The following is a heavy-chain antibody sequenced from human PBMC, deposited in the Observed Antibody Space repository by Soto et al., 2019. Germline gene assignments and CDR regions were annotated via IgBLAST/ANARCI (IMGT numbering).Heavy chain of an antibody. J-gene: IGHJ4*02. CDR3: ARGVSIAAAAPFDY. CDR2: IYYSGST. D-gene: IGHD6-13*01. V-gene: IGHV4-30-4*01. Sequence: SETLSLTCTVSGGSISSGGYYWSWIRQPPGKGLEWIGYIYYSGSTYYNPSLKSRVTISVDTSKNQFSLKLSSVTAADTAVYYCARGVSIAAAAPFDYWGQGTLVTVSS. CDR1: GGSISSGGYY.